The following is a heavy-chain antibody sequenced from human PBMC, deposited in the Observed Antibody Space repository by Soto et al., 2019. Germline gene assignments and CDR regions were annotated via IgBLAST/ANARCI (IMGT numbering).Heavy chain of an antibody. CDR1: GFTFSSYA. J-gene: IGHJ6*02. CDR3: AKDFSASSSSWYGVIVNGMDV. CDR2: ISGSGGST. D-gene: IGHD6-13*01. Sequence: GGSLRLSCAASGFTFSSYAMSWVRQAPGKGLEWVSAISGSGGSTYYADSVKGRFTISRDNSKNTLYLQMNSLRAEDTAVYYCAKDFSASSSSWYGVIVNGMDVWGQGTTVTVSS. V-gene: IGHV3-23*01.